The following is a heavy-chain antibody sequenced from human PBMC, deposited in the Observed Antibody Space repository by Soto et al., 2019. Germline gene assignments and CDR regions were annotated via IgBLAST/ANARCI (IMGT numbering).Heavy chain of an antibody. V-gene: IGHV3-30-3*01. CDR3: ASSEDCRNSNCFRAFDI. J-gene: IGHJ3*02. Sequence: QPGGSLRLSCAASGFTFSSYALHWVRQAPGKGLEWVAVISYDGSNSDYADSVKGRFTISRDYSKKSLYLQMNTLRADDTVVYMCASSEDCRNSNCFRAFDIWGQGTMVTVSS. CDR2: ISYDGSNS. D-gene: IGHD2-2*01. CDR1: GFTFSSYA.